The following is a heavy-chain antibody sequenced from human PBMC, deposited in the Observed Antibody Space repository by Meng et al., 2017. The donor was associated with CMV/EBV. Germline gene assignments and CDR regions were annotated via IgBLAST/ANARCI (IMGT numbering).Heavy chain of an antibody. J-gene: IGHJ4*02. V-gene: IGHV4-34*01. D-gene: IGHD4-23*01. CDR1: GGSFSGYY. Sequence: GSLRLSCAVYGGSFSGYYWSWIRQPPGKGLEWIGEINHSGSTNYNPSLKSRVTISVDTSKNQFSLKLSSVTAADTAVYYCARSSQKWGGNSPLHYWGQGTLVTVSS. CDR2: INHSGST. CDR3: ARSSQKWGGNSPLHY.